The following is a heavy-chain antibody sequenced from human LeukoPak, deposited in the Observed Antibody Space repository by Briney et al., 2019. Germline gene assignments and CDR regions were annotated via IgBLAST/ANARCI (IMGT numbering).Heavy chain of an antibody. V-gene: IGHV3-30*02. D-gene: IGHD4-23*01. Sequence: TGGSLRLSCAASGFTFSSYAMSWVRQAPGKGLEWVAFIRYDGSNKYYADSVKGRFTISRDNSKNTLYLQMNSLRAEDTAVYYCAKVFPSGGNLSYYYHYYMDVWGKGTTVTISS. J-gene: IGHJ6*03. CDR1: GFTFSSYA. CDR2: IRYDGSNK. CDR3: AKVFPSGGNLSYYYHYYMDV.